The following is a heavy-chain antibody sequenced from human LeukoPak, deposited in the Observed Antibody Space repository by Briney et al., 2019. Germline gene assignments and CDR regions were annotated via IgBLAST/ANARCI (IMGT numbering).Heavy chain of an antibody. J-gene: IGHJ4*02. CDR1: GGSISSYY. D-gene: IGHD4-17*01. Sequence: SETLSLTCNVSGGSISSYYWSWIRQPPGERLEWIGHSGSTNYNPSLESRVTISLHTSKNQFSLQLRSVTAADTAVYCCAVDMDGDYDFDYWGQGTLVTVSS. V-gene: IGHV4-59*01. CDR3: AVDMDGDYDFDY. CDR2: SGST.